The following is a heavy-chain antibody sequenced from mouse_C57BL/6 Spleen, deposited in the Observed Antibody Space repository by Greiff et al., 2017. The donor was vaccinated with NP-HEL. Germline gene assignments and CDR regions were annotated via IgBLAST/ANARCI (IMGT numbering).Heavy chain of an antibody. V-gene: IGHV1-55*01. CDR2: IYPGSGST. CDR1: GYTFTSYW. CDR3: AREGPTVGYFDV. D-gene: IGHD1-1*01. Sequence: QVQLQQPGAELVKPGASVKMSCKASGYTFTSYWITWVKQRPGQGLEWIGDIYPGSGSTNYNEKFKSKATLTVDTSSSTAYMQLSSLTSEDSAVYYCAREGPTVGYFDVWGTGTTVTVSS. J-gene: IGHJ1*03.